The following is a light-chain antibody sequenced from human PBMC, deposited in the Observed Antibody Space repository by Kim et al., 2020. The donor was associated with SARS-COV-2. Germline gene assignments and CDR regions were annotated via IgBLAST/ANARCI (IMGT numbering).Light chain of an antibody. Sequence: GQSVTISCTGTSSDVGAYDYVSWYQQIPGKAPNLMIYEVSERPSGVSDRFSGSKSGNTASLTVSRLRAEDEADYYCSSYTGNNSWVFGGGTKLTVL. CDR3: SSYTGNNSWV. CDR2: EVS. CDR1: SSDVGAYDY. V-gene: IGLV2-8*01. J-gene: IGLJ3*02.